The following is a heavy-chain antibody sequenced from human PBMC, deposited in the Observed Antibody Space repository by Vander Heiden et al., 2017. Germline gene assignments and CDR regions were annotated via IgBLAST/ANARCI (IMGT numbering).Heavy chain of an antibody. CDR3: ARGEYFQH. Sequence: QVQLQQWGAGLLKPSETLSHTCAVYGGSFSGYYWSWIRQPPGKGLEWIGEINHSGSTNYNPSLKSRVTISVDTSKNQFSLKLSSVTAADTAVYYCARGEYFQHWGQGTLVTVSS. J-gene: IGHJ1*01. CDR1: GGSFSGYY. CDR2: INHSGST. V-gene: IGHV4-34*01.